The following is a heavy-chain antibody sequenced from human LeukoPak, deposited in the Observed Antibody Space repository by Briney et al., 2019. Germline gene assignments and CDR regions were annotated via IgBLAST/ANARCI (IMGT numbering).Heavy chain of an antibody. J-gene: IGHJ6*03. V-gene: IGHV3-7*01. Sequence: GGSLRLSCAASGFTFSSYSMNWVRQAPGKGLEWVANIKTDGSQIYYVDSVKGRFTISRDNAENSLYLQMNSLRAEDTAVYYCARAAIAAARIYYYMDVWGKGTTVTVSS. CDR2: IKTDGSQI. CDR3: ARAAIAAARIYYYMDV. CDR1: GFTFSSYS. D-gene: IGHD6-13*01.